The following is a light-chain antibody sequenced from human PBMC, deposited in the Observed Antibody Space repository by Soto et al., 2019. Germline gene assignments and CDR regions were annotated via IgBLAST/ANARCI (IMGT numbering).Light chain of an antibody. V-gene: IGKV3-15*01. Sequence: EIVMTQSPATLSVSPGERATLSCRASQSVSSDLAWYQQKPGQAPRLLIYGASTRATGIPARFSGSGSGTEFTLTISSLQSEDFAIYYCQQYHNWPPHTFGQGTKLEIK. CDR3: QQYHNWPPHT. CDR2: GAS. CDR1: QSVSSD. J-gene: IGKJ2*01.